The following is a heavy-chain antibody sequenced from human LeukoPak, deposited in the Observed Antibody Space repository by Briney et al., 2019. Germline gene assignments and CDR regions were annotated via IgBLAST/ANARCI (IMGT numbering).Heavy chain of an antibody. CDR2: INSDGSST. CDR3: ARAWYCSSTSCLDY. D-gene: IGHD2-2*01. V-gene: IGHV3-74*01. J-gene: IGHJ4*02. Sequence: GGSLRLSCAASGFTFSSYWMHWVRQAPRKGLVWVSRINSDGSSTSYADSVKGRFTISRDNSKNTLYLQMNSLRAEDTAVYYCARAWYCSSTSCLDYWGQGTLVTVSS. CDR1: GFTFSSYW.